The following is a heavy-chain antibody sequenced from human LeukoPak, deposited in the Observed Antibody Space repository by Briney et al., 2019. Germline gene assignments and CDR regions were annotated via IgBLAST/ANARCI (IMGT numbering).Heavy chain of an antibody. CDR2: ISGSGGST. CDR1: GFTFRSYW. V-gene: IGHV3-23*01. CDR3: AKDRWIQLWRGTFDI. J-gene: IGHJ3*02. Sequence: GGSLRLSSAASGFTFRSYWMHWVRQAPGKGLEWVSAISGSGGSTYYADSVKGRFTISRDNSKNTLYLQMNSLRAEDTAVYYCAKDRWIQLWRGTFDIWGQGTMVTVSS. D-gene: IGHD5-18*01.